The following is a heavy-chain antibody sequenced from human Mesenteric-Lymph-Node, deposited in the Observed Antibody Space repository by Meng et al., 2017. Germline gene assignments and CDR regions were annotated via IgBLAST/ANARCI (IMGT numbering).Heavy chain of an antibody. Sequence: GESLKISCAASGFTFSDYYMTWIRQAPGKGLEWVSYISNSGTTVYYADSVKGRFTISRDNAKKSLYLQMNSLRAEDTAVYYCARDAKYYYDSSGYVWGQGTMVTVSS. CDR3: ARDAKYYYDSSGYV. J-gene: IGHJ3*01. CDR1: GFTFSDYY. D-gene: IGHD3-22*01. CDR2: ISNSGTTV. V-gene: IGHV3-11*04.